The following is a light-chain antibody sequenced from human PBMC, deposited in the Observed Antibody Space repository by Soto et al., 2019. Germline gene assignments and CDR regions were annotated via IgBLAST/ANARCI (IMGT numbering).Light chain of an antibody. CDR1: SSDIGAYNY. CDR2: EVS. V-gene: IGLV2-8*01. CDR3: TSYVGRGIWG. Sequence: QSALTQPPSASGSPGQSVTISCTGTSSDIGAYNYVSWYQQYPGKAPKLMIYEVSKRPSGVPDRFSGSKSGNTASLTVSGLQAEDEADYYCTSYVGRGIWGFGGGTKRTV. J-gene: IGLJ3*02.